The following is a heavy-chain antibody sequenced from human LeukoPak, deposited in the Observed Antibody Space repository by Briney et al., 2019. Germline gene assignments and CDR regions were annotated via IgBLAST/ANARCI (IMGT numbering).Heavy chain of an antibody. V-gene: IGHV1-8*03. Sequence: GASVKVSCKASGYTFTSYDINGVRQATGQGLEGMGWMNPNSGNTGYAQKLQGRVTINRNPAISTAYMELSSLRSEDTAVYYCARETRANWGTSGGLYYFDYWGQGTLVTVSS. CDR2: MNPNSGNT. J-gene: IGHJ4*02. CDR1: GYTFTSYD. CDR3: ARETRANWGTSGGLYYFDY. D-gene: IGHD7-27*01.